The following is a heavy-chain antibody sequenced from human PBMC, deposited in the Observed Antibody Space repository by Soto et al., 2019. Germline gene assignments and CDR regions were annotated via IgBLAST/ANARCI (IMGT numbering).Heavy chain of an antibody. V-gene: IGHV3-23*01. Sequence: EVQLLESGGGLVQPGGSLRLSCTASGFTFSTYAMTWVRQAPGKGLEWVSTVSGSGAKTYYADSVRGRFTISRDNSKDTLYLQMNGLTAEDTATYYCTRDWTGNTCPCMDVWGQGTTVTVSS. D-gene: IGHD2-8*02. CDR2: VSGSGAKT. J-gene: IGHJ6*02. CDR3: TRDWTGNTCPCMDV. CDR1: GFTFSTYA.